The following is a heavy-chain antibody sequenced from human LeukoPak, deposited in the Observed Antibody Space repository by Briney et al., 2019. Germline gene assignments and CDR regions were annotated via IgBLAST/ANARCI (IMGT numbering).Heavy chain of an antibody. J-gene: IGHJ6*03. CDR3: ARGRRGVRGALLYYYYYYMDV. V-gene: IGHV4-59*01. D-gene: IGHD3-10*01. Sequence: SETLSLTCTVPGGSISIYYWSWIRQPPGKGLEWIGYIYYSGSTNYNPSLKSRVTISVDTSKNQFSLKLSSVTAADTAVYYCARGRRGVRGALLYYYYYYMDVWGKGTTVTISS. CDR1: GGSISIYY. CDR2: IYYSGST.